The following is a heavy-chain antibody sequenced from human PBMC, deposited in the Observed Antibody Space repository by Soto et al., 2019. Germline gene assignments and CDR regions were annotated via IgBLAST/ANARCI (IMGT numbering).Heavy chain of an antibody. CDR1: GYTFTGYY. D-gene: IGHD2-15*01. Sequence: ASVKVSCKASGYTFTGYYMHWVRQAPGQGIEWMGWINPNSGGTNYAQKFQGWVTMTRDTSISTAYMELSRLRSDDTAVYYCARDDGYCSGGSCYRFFDYWGHGTLVTVSS. CDR3: ARDDGYCSGGSCYRFFDY. CDR2: INPNSGGT. V-gene: IGHV1-2*04. J-gene: IGHJ4*01.